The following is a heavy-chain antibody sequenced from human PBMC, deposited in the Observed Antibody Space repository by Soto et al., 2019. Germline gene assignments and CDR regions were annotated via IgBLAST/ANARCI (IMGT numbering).Heavy chain of an antibody. CDR2: ISYDGNNK. V-gene: IGHV3-30*18. Sequence: QVQLVESGGGVVQPGRSLRLSCAASGFTFSSYGMHWVRQAPGKGLEWVAVISYDGNNKYYADSVKGRFTISRDNXTNTLYLQMNSLRAEDTAVYYCAKSVYNWNDGFFDYWGQGTLVTVSS. D-gene: IGHD1-1*01. J-gene: IGHJ4*02. CDR3: AKSVYNWNDGFFDY. CDR1: GFTFSSYG.